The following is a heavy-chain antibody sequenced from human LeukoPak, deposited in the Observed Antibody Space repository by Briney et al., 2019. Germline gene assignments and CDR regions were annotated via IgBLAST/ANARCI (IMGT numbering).Heavy chain of an antibody. CDR3: ARECTSCYRGGFDY. J-gene: IGHJ4*02. D-gene: IGHD2-2*01. V-gene: IGHV1-18*01. CDR1: GYTFTTYG. CDR2: ISGYNGNT. Sequence: ASVKVSCKASGYTFTTYGISWVRQAPGQGLEWMGWISGYNGNTNYAQNLQGRVTMTTDTSTSTAYMELRSLRSDDTAVYYCARECTSCYRGGFDYWGQGTLVTVSS.